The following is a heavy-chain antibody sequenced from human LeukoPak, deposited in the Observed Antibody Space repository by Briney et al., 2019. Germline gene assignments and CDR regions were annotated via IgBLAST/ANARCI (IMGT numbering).Heavy chain of an antibody. Sequence: ASVKLSCKASGYTFNTFDINWVRQATGQGPEWMGWVKPYNDKTVYAPKFQGRVSLSRNNSINTAYMEFSGLKSDDTAVYYCARGRRLRGVASRPLYYYYYMDVWGGGTTVTVSS. CDR1: GYTFNTFD. J-gene: IGHJ6*03. V-gene: IGHV1-8*03. CDR3: ARGRRLRGVASRPLYYYYYMDV. D-gene: IGHD3-10*01. CDR2: VKPYNDKT.